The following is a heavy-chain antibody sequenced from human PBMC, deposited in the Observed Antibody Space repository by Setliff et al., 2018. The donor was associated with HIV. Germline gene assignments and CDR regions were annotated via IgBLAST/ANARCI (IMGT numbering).Heavy chain of an antibody. Sequence: PGGSLRLSCAASGFTFSDVWVNWVRQAPGGGLEWVGRIKNRPAGGTTEYAAPVKGRFTISRDDSKNMAYLQMNSLKIEDTALYFCSINSPLSSWGQGTLVTVS. CDR3: SINSPLSS. J-gene: IGHJ4*02. CDR1: GFTFSDVW. D-gene: IGHD6-6*01. V-gene: IGHV3-15*01. CDR2: IKNRPAGGTT.